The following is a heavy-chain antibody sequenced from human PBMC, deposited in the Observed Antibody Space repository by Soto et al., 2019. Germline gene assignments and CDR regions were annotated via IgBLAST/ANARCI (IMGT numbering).Heavy chain of an antibody. D-gene: IGHD6-13*01. CDR1: GGSISSYY. V-gene: IGHV4-59*01. CDR3: ARDPRYSSSWQFDY. J-gene: IGHJ4*02. Sequence: SETLSLTCTVSGGSISSYYWSWIRQPPGKGLEWIGYIYYSGSTNYNPSLKSRVTISVDTSKNQFSLKLSSVTAADTAVYYCARDPRYSSSWQFDYWGQGTLVTVSS. CDR2: IYYSGST.